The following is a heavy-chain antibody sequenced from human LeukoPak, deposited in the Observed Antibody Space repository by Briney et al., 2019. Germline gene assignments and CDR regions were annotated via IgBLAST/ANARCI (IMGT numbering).Heavy chain of an antibody. D-gene: IGHD6-19*01. CDR3: AKGSQGSGWNFDY. CDR2: ISGSGGST. CDR1: GFTFSSYA. Sequence: PGGSLRLSCAGSGFTFSSYAMSWVRQAPGKGLEWVSAISGSGGSTYDADSVKGRFTISRDNSKNRLHLQMNSLRAEDTAVYYCAKGSQGSGWNFDYWGQGTLATVSS. J-gene: IGHJ4*02. V-gene: IGHV3-23*01.